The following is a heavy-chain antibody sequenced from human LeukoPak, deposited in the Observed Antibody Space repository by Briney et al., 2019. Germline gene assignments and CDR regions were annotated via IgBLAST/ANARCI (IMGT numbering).Heavy chain of an antibody. V-gene: IGHV3-23*01. Sequence: GGSLRLSCAASGFTFSTFAMSWVRQPSGKGLEWVWSIFPSGGEIHYAYSVRGRFTMSRANSKSILSLQMNSLRAEDTAIYYCATYRQVLLPFESWGQGTLVTVSS. CDR1: GFTFSTFA. D-gene: IGHD5-18*01. J-gene: IGHJ4*02. CDR2: IFPSGGEI. CDR3: ATYRQVLLPFES.